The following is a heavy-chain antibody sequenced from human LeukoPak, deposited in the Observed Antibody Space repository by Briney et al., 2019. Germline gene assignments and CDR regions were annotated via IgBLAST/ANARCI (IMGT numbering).Heavy chain of an antibody. D-gene: IGHD5-18*01. J-gene: IGHJ3*02. Sequence: GASVKVSCKASGYTFASYAISWVRQAPRQGLEWMGRITPILGIANYAQKFQGRVTITADKSTSTAYMELSSLRSEDTAVYYCARDEEYSYGPGAFDIWGQGTMVTVSS. CDR2: ITPILGIA. CDR1: GYTFASYA. V-gene: IGHV1-69*04. CDR3: ARDEEYSYGPGAFDI.